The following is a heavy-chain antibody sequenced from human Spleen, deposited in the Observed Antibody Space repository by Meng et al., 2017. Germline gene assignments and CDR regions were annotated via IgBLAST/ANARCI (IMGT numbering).Heavy chain of an antibody. CDR2: ISSSSSYI. Sequence: GESLKISCAASGFTFSSYSMNWVRQAPGKGLEWVSSISSSSSYIYYADSVKGRFTISRDNAKNSLYLQMNGLRAEDTAVYYCARDQQRWELLGWFDPWGQGTLVTVSS. D-gene: IGHD1-26*01. CDR3: ARDQQRWELLGWFDP. J-gene: IGHJ5*02. CDR1: GFTFSSYS. V-gene: IGHV3-21*01.